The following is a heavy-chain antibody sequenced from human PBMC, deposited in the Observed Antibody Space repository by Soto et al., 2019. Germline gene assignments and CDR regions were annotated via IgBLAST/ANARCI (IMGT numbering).Heavy chain of an antibody. CDR2: IYYSGST. CDR1: GGSISSGDYY. CDR3: ASLRLIAYYYYGMDV. D-gene: IGHD5-12*01. V-gene: IGHV4-30-4*01. J-gene: IGHJ6*02. Sequence: QVQLQESGPGLVKPSQTLSLTCTVSGGSISSGDYYWSWIRQPPGKGLEWIGYIYYSGSTYYNPSLKSRVTISVDTSKNQFSLKLSAVTAAVTSVYYCASLRLIAYYYYGMDVWGQGTTVSVSS.